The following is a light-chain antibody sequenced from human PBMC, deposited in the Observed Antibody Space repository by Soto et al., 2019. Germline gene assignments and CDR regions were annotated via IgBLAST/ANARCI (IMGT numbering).Light chain of an antibody. CDR1: QSISSY. CDR3: QQSYSTPQT. J-gene: IGKJ4*01. CDR2: VAS. V-gene: IGKV1-39*01. Sequence: DLQMTQSPSSLSASVGDRVTITCRASQSISSYLCWYQQKPGKAPKLLITVASTLQSGVQSRFSGTASGTDFTPAISSLQTVDFATHYCQQSYSTPQTFAGRTRVEIK.